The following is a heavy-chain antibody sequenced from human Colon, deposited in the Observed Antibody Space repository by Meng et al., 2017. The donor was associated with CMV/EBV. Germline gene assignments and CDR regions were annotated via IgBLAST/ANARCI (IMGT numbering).Heavy chain of an antibody. CDR3: VRERPSTLVLPGPFDC. CDR2: ISATGNTM. Sequence: GESLKISCAASGFTFGSSEMSWVRQAPGRGLEWIAFISATGNTMYHADSVRGRFTISRDNAKNSLSLQMNSLTAEDTATYYCVRERPSTLVLPGPFDCWGQGTMVTVSS. CDR1: GFTFGSSE. V-gene: IGHV3-48*03. D-gene: IGHD5/OR15-5a*01. J-gene: IGHJ3*01.